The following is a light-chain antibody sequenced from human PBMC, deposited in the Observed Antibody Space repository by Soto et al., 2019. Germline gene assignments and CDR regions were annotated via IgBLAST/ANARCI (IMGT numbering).Light chain of an antibody. CDR3: QQDATSPG. J-gene: IGKJ1*01. CDR1: QSVSNNF. Sequence: EIVLTQSPGTLSLSPGERATLSCRASQSVSNNFLAWYQQKPGQAPRLLIHGASTRATGIPDRFRGSESGTDFTLTSSRLEPEDFAVYYCQQDATSPGFGQWTKVEIK. V-gene: IGKV3-20*01. CDR2: GAS.